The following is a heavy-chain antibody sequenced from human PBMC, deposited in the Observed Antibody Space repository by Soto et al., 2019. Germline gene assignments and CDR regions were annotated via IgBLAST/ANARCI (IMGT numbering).Heavy chain of an antibody. CDR3: ARESEDLTSNFDY. V-gene: IGHV3-21*01. CDR2: LGVSDDR. CDR1: GFTLSLYT. J-gene: IGHJ4*02. Sequence: PGGSLRLSCAACGFTLSLYTINWVRQAPGQGLEWVSSLGVSDDRFYADSVKGRFTVSRDNAKNSVYLEMNSLSAEDTAVYYCARESEDLTSNFDYWGQGTLVTVSS.